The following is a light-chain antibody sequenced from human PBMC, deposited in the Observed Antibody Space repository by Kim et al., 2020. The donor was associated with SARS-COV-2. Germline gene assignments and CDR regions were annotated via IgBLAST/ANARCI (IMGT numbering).Light chain of an antibody. CDR3: CSYILTNTLV. V-gene: IGLV2-23*01. CDR2: EGS. CDR1: SSDVGSYNL. Sequence: GLAITISCTITSSDVGSYNLVAWYQHHPGKAPQLLIYEGSKRPSGVSIRFSGSKSGNTASLTISGLQAEDEADYYCCSYILTNTLVFGGGTQLTVL. J-gene: IGLJ2*01.